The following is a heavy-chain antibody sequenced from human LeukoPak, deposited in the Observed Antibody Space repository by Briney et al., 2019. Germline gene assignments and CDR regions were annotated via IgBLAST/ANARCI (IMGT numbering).Heavy chain of an antibody. Sequence: ASVKVSCKASGYTFTSYDINWVRQATGQGLEWMGWMNPNSGNTNYAQKLQGRVTMTTDTSTSTAYMELRSLRSDDTAVYYCARDGVTMVRGATGYWGQGTLVTVSS. CDR3: ARDGVTMVRGATGY. CDR2: MNPNSGNT. D-gene: IGHD3-10*01. J-gene: IGHJ4*02. V-gene: IGHV1-18*01. CDR1: GYTFTSYD.